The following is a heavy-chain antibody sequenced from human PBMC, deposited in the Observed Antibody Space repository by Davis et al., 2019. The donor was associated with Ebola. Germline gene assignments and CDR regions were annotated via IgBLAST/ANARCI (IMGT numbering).Heavy chain of an antibody. J-gene: IGHJ6*04. V-gene: IGHV4-39*01. Sequence: GSLRLSCTVSGGSISSSSYYWGWIRQPPGKGLEWIGSIYYIGSTYYNPSLKSRVTISVDTSKNQFSLKLTSVTAADTAVYYCARGRFLEWPPTFYGLDVWGKGTTVTVSS. D-gene: IGHD3-3*01. CDR3: ARGRFLEWPPTFYGLDV. CDR1: GGSISSSSYY. CDR2: IYYIGST.